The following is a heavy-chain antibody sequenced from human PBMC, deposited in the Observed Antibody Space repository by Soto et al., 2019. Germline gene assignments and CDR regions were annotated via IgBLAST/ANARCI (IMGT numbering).Heavy chain of an antibody. CDR2: INPNSGGT. V-gene: IGHV1-2*02. J-gene: IGHJ6*02. D-gene: IGHD2-15*01. CDR3: VRGIVVVVAATKRGMDV. CDR1: GYTFTGYY. Sequence: QVQLVQSGAEVKKPGASVKVSCKASGYTFTGYYMHWVRQAPGQGLEWMGWINPNSGGTNYAQKFQGRVTMTRDTSISTAYMELSRLRSDDTAVYYCVRGIVVVVAATKRGMDVWGQGTTVTVSS.